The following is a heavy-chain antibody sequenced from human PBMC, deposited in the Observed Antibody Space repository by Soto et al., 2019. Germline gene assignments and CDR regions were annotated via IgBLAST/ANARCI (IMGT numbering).Heavy chain of an antibody. V-gene: IGHV1-8*01. J-gene: IGHJ6*03. CDR2: MNPNSGNT. Sequence: ASVKVSCKASGYTFTSYDINWVRQATGQGLEWMGWMNPNSGNTGYAQKFQGRVTMTRNTSISTAYMELSSLRSEDTAVYYCARVGYCTNGVCYYYYMDVWGKGTTVTVSS. CDR3: ARVGYCTNGVCYYYYMDV. D-gene: IGHD2-8*01. CDR1: GYTFTSYD.